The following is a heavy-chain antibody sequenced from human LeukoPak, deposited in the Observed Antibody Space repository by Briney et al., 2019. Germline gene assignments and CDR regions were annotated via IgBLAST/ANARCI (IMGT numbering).Heavy chain of an antibody. CDR1: GVSFSSYY. V-gene: IGHV4-4*07. J-gene: IGHJ6*02. D-gene: IGHD7-27*01. CDR3: ARRDWGTYYTMDV. CDR2: IFSSGNT. Sequence: SETLSLTCTVSGVSFSSYYWTWIRQPAGKGLEWIGRIFSSGNTNYNPSLESRVTMSIDTSKNQFSLKLTSVTAADTAVYYCARRDWGTYYTMDVWGQGTTVTVSS.